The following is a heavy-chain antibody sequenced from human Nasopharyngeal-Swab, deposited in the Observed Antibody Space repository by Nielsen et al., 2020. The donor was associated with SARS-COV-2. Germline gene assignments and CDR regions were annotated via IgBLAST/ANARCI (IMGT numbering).Heavy chain of an antibody. CDR3: ASCIVATAYGPSHYYYYAMDV. D-gene: IGHD5-12*01. CDR2: IIPMLGIA. CDR1: GYTFTSYG. Sequence: SVKVSCKASGYTFTSYGISWVRQAPGQGLEWTGRIIPMLGIANYAQKFQGRVTITADKSTSTAYMELSSLRSEDAAVYYCASCIVATAYGPSHYYYYAMDVWGQGTTVTVSS. J-gene: IGHJ6*02. V-gene: IGHV1-69*04.